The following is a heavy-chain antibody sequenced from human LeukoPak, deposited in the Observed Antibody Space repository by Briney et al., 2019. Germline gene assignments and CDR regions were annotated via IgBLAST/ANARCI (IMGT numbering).Heavy chain of an antibody. CDR2: INPNSGGT. CDR1: GYTFSDYY. Sequence: ASVKVSCKASGYTFSDYYMHWVRQAPGQGLEWMGWINPNSGGTNFAQRFQGRVTMTSDTSIRTDYMELSSLRSEDTAVYYCARYIYGYLHYWGQGTLVTVSS. D-gene: IGHD5-18*01. V-gene: IGHV1-2*02. J-gene: IGHJ4*02. CDR3: ARYIYGYLHY.